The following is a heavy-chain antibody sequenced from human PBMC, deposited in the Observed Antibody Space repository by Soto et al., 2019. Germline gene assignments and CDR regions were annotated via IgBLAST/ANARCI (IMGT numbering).Heavy chain of an antibody. J-gene: IGHJ4*02. V-gene: IGHV3-7*01. Sequence: EVQLVESGGGLVKPGGSLKLSCEASGFTFSTSWMTWVRQAPGKGLEWVANIKEDGSETYYLDSVKGRFTVSKDNAKNSLYLQMNSLRAEDTAVYYCARDRGPNTFDYWGQGTLVTVSS. CDR1: GFTFSTSW. CDR3: ARDRGPNTFDY. CDR2: IKEDGSET.